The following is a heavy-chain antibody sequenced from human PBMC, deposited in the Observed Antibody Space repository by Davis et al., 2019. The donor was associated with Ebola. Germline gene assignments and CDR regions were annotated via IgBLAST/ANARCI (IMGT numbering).Heavy chain of an antibody. Sequence: AASVKVSCKASGYTFTSYGISWVRQAPGQGLEWMGGIIPMFGTAKYAQKFQGRVTITADESTSTAYMELRSLRSDDTAVYYCARDPIVRTLHKYYYYYGMDVWGKGTTVTVSS. D-gene: IGHD3-16*02. CDR2: IIPMFGTA. CDR1: GYTFTSYG. CDR3: ARDPIVRTLHKYYYYYGMDV. V-gene: IGHV1-69*13. J-gene: IGHJ6*04.